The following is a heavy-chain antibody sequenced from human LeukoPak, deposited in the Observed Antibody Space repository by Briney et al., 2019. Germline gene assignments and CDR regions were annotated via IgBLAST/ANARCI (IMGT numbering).Heavy chain of an antibody. CDR2: INPNSGGT. CDR3: ASLAWGIGGEDCSSTSCFGY. D-gene: IGHD2-2*01. CDR1: GYTFTGYY. V-gene: IGHV1-2*02. Sequence: ASVKVSRKASGYTFTGYYMHWVRQAPGQGLEWMGWINPNSGGTNYAQKFQGRVTMTRDTSISTAYMELSRLRSDDTAVYYCASLAWGIGGEDCSSTSCFGYWGQGTLVTVSS. J-gene: IGHJ4*02.